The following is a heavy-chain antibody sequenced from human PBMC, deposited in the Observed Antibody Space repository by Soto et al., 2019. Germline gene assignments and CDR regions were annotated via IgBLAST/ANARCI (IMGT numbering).Heavy chain of an antibody. J-gene: IGHJ3*02. D-gene: IGHD2-2*01. CDR2: ISSSSSTI. CDR1: GFTFSSYS. Sequence: GSLRLSCAASGFTFSSYSMNWVRQAPGKGLEWVSYISSSSSTIYYADSVKGRFTISRDNAKNSLYLQMNSLRAEDTAVYYCARDGHCSSTSCYLGAFDIWGQGTMVTVSS. V-gene: IGHV3-48*01. CDR3: ARDGHCSSTSCYLGAFDI.